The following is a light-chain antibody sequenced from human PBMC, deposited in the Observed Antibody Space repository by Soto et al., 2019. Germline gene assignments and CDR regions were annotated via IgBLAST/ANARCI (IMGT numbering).Light chain of an antibody. J-gene: IGKJ2*01. CDR1: QSVSSY. CDR3: QQRSNWPPYT. Sequence: EIVLTQSPATLSLSPGERATLSCRASQSVSSYLAWYQQKPGQAPRLLIYDASNRATTIPARFSGSGSGTDFTLTISSLEAEDFAVYYCQQRSNWPPYTFGQGTKVEIK. V-gene: IGKV3-11*01. CDR2: DAS.